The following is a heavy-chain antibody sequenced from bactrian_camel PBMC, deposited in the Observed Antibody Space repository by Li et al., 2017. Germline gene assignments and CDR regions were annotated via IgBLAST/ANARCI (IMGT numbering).Heavy chain of an antibody. V-gene: IGHV3S53*01. CDR2: IDDDGTT. J-gene: IGHJ6*01. CDR3: QADPKEDAPMCSPRFTPYFGF. D-gene: IGHD1*01. Sequence: HVQLVESGGGSVQAGGSLRLSCVYTGRSRCMGWFREVPGKEREGVATIDDDGTTRYRESVKGRFAISKDNAKNTLYLQMNSLKPEDTAMYYCQADPKEDAPMCSPRFTPYFGFWGEGTQVTVS. CDR1: GRSRC.